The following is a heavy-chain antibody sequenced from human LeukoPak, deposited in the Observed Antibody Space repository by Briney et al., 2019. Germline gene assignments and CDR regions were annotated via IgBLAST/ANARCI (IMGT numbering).Heavy chain of an antibody. Sequence: PSETLSLTCAVYGGSFSGYYWSWIRQPPGKGLEWIGNIYYSGSTYYSPSLKSRVTISVDTSKNQFSLKLSSVTAADTAVYYCARGDSSGYYYGYYYMDVWGKGTTVTVS. V-gene: IGHV4-34*01. CDR3: ARGDSSGYYYGYYYMDV. J-gene: IGHJ6*03. CDR1: GGSFSGYY. D-gene: IGHD3-22*01. CDR2: IYYSGST.